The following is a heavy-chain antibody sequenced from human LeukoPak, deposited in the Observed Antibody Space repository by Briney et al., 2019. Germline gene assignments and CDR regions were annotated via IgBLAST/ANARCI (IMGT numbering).Heavy chain of an antibody. CDR1: GFTFSSYG. Sequence: PGRSLRLSCAASGFTFSSYGMHWVRQAPGKRLEWVAVIWYDGSNKYYADSVKGRFTISRDNSKNTLYLQMNSLRAEDTAVYYCARASRGSSWNFDYWGQGTLVTVSS. V-gene: IGHV3-33*01. CDR2: IWYDGSNK. J-gene: IGHJ4*02. D-gene: IGHD6-13*01. CDR3: ARASRGSSWNFDY.